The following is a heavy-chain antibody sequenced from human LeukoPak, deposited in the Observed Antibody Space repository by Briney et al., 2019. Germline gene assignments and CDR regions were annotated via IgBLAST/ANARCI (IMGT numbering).Heavy chain of an antibody. D-gene: IGHD2-15*01. CDR2: INPNSGGT. V-gene: IGHV1-2*04. J-gene: IGHJ6*02. Sequence: ASVKVSCKASGYTFTGCYMHWVRPAPGQGLEWMGWINPNSGGTNYAQKFQGWVTMTRDTSISTAYMELSRLRSDDTAAYYCARDPGYCSGGSCYCDYYYYGMDVWGQGTTVTVSS. CDR1: GYTFTGCY. CDR3: ARDPGYCSGGSCYCDYYYYGMDV.